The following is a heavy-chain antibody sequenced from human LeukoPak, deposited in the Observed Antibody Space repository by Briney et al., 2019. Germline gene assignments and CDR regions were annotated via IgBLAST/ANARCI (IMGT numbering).Heavy chain of an antibody. CDR1: GGSISSSTYY. V-gene: IGHV4-39*01. D-gene: IGHD5-12*01. J-gene: IGHJ4*02. CDR3: ASGGGYGY. Sequence: KTSETLSLTCTVSGGSISSSTYYWGWIRQPPGKGLEWIGSIYYSGRTYYNPSLKSRVTISVDTSKNQFSLKLRSVTAADTAVYYCASGGGYGYWGQGTLVTVSS. CDR2: IYYSGRT.